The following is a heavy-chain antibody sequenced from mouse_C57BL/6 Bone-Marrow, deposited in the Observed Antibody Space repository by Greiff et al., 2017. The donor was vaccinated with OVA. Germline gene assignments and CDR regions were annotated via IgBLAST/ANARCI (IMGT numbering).Heavy chain of an antibody. D-gene: IGHD2-2*01. CDR2: IDPENGDT. J-gene: IGHJ2*01. V-gene: IGHV14-4*01. Sequence: VQLKQSGAELVRPGASVKLSCTASGFNIKDDYMHWVKQRPEQGLEWIGWIDPENGDTEYASKFQGKATITADTSSNTAYLQLSSLTSEDTAVYYCTTLGSTMVNDWGQGTTLTVSS. CDR3: TTLGSTMVND. CDR1: GFNIKDDY.